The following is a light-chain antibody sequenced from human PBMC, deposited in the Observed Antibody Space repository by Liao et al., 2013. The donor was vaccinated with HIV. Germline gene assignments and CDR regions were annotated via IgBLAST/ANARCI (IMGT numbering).Light chain of an antibody. CDR2: YDR. CDR1: NIGSKS. CDR3: QSADSSGTCPV. J-gene: IGLJ3*02. V-gene: IGLV3-21*01. Sequence: VLTQPPSVSVAPGKTAKITCGGNNIGSKSVHWYQQKPGQAPLLVMYYDRDRPSGIPERFSGSSSGTTVTLTISGVQAEDEADYYCQSADSSGTCPVFGGGTKLTVL.